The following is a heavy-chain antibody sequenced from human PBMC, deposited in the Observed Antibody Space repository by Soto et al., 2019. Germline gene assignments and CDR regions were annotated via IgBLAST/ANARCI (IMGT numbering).Heavy chain of an antibody. CDR3: ARQLEGQQLAKYQYYYGMDV. J-gene: IGHJ6*02. D-gene: IGHD6-13*01. V-gene: IGHV4-39*01. CDR2: IYYTGST. CDR1: GGSISSSSYY. Sequence: SETLSLTCSVSGGSISSSSYYWGWIRQPPGKGLEWIGKIYYTGSTYYNPSLKSRVTISVDTSKNQFSLNLRSVTAADTAVYYCARQLEGQQLAKYQYYYGMDVWGQGITVTVSS.